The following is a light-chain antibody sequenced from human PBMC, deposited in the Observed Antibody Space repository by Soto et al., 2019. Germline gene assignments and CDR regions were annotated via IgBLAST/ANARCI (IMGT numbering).Light chain of an antibody. J-gene: IGKJ1*01. Sequence: DIQMTQSPSTLSASVGDRVTITCRASQSIISWLAWYHKKPGKAPKLLIYKASTLKSGVPSRFSGSGSGTEFTLTISSLQPDDFATYYCQHYNSYSEAFGQGTKVDIK. CDR3: QHYNSYSEA. V-gene: IGKV1-5*03. CDR2: KAS. CDR1: QSIISW.